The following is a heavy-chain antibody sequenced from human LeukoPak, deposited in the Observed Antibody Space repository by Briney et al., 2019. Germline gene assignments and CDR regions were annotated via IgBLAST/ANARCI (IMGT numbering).Heavy chain of an antibody. D-gene: IGHD3-22*01. CDR3: ARDAMIVADDFDY. V-gene: IGHV3-74*01. CDR2: INSDGSST. Sequence: GGSLRLSCAGSGFTFSSYWMHWVRQAPGKGLVWVSRINSDGSSTSYADSVKGRFTISRDNAKNTLYLQMNSLRAEDTAVYYCARDAMIVADDFDYWGQGTLVTVSS. J-gene: IGHJ4*02. CDR1: GFTFSSYW.